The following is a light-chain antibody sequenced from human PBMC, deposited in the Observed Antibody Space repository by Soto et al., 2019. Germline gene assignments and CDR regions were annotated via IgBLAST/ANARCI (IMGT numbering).Light chain of an antibody. J-gene: IGLJ1*01. Sequence: QSALTQPPSAPGSPGQSVTISCTGTSSDVGGYNYVSWYQQHPGKAPKLMIYEVNKRPSGVPDRFSGSKSGNTASLTVSGLQTEDEADYYCSSYAGSNNFVFGTGTKLTVL. V-gene: IGLV2-8*01. CDR1: SSDVGGYNY. CDR3: SSYAGSNNFV. CDR2: EVN.